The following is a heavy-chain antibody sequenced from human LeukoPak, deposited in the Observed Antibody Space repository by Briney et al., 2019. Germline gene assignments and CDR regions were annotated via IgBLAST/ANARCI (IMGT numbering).Heavy chain of an antibody. Sequence: PGGSLRLSWGASGFTFNNYALSWVRQAPEKGLEWVSIISGGGDGIYYADSVKGRFTISRDNSKNILYVQMNGLRVEDTAVYYCAKDHFSIAVAGNFDYWGQGTLVTVSS. V-gene: IGHV3-23*01. J-gene: IGHJ4*02. CDR3: AKDHFSIAVAGNFDY. CDR1: GFTFNNYA. D-gene: IGHD6-19*01. CDR2: ISGGGDGI.